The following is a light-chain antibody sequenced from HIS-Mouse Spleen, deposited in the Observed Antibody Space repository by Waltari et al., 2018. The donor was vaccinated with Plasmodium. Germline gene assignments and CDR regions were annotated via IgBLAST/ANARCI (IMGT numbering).Light chain of an antibody. V-gene: IGKV3-20*01. CDR1: PSVSSSY. CDR3: QQYGSSPYT. CDR2: GAS. Sequence: EIVLTQSPGTLSLSPGERATLSCRASPSVSSSYLAWYQQKPGQAPRLLIYGASSRATGIPDRFSGSGSGTDFTLIISRLEPEDFAVYYCQQYGSSPYTFGQGTKLEIK. J-gene: IGKJ2*01.